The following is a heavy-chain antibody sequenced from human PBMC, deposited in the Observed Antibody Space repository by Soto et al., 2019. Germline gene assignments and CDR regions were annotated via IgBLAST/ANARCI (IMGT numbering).Heavy chain of an antibody. D-gene: IGHD2-15*01. CDR1: GGPFISYA. V-gene: IGHV1-69*06. Sequence: SVKVSCTASGGPFISYAISWVRQAPGQGLEWMGGIIPIFGTANYAQKFQGRVTITADKSTSTAYMELSSLRSEDTAVYYCARILVPDGQNYYYYYGMDVWGQGTTVTVSS. CDR3: ARILVPDGQNYYYYYGMDV. CDR2: IIPIFGTA. J-gene: IGHJ6*02.